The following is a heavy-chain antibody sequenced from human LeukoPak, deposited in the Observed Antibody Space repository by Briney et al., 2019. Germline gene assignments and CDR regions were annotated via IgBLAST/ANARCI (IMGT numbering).Heavy chain of an antibody. V-gene: IGHV4-61*02. CDR1: GGSISSGSYY. CDR2: IYTSGST. J-gene: IGHJ2*01. D-gene: IGHD6-13*01. Sequence: SETLSLTCTVSGGSISSGSYYWSWIRQPAGKGLEWIGRIYTSGSTNYNPSLKSRVTISVDTSKNQFSLKLSSVTAADTAVYYCAGDLSAAGPYWYFDLWGRGTLVTVSS. CDR3: AGDLSAAGPYWYFDL.